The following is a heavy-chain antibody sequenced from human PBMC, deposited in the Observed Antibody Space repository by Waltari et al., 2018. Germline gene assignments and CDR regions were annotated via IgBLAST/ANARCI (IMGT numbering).Heavy chain of an antibody. CDR3: AAVLSDYGDYSVGIDY. V-gene: IGHV1-58*02. Sequence: QMQLVQSGPEVKKPGTSVKVSCKASGFTFTSSAMQWVRQARGQRLECIGWIVVGSGNTNYAQKCQERFTITRDMSTSTAYMELSSLRSEDTAVYYCAAVLSDYGDYSVGIDYWGQGTLVTVSS. D-gene: IGHD4-17*01. J-gene: IGHJ4*02. CDR2: IVVGSGNT. CDR1: GFTFTSSA.